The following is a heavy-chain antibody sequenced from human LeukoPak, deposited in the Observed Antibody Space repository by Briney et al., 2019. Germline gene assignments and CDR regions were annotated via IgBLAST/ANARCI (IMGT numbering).Heavy chain of an antibody. V-gene: IGHV1-8*03. CDR1: GYTFTIYD. Sequence: ASVKVSCKASGYTFTIYDINWVRQATGQGLEWMGWMNPNSGNTGYAQKFQGRVTITRNTSISTAYMELSSLRSEDTAVYYCARGTSFWSGYYLFDYWGQGTLVTVSS. CDR3: ARGTSFWSGYYLFDY. CDR2: MNPNSGNT. D-gene: IGHD3-3*01. J-gene: IGHJ4*02.